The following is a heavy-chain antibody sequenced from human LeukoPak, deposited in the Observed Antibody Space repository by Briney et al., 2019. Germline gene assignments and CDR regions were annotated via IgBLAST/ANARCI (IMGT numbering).Heavy chain of an antibody. V-gene: IGHV3-21*01. Sequence: GGSLRLSCAASGFTFSSYSMNWVRQAPGKGLEWVSSISSSSSYIYYADSVKGRFTISRDNAKNSLYLQMNSLRAEDTAVHYCARASPQWLVVFDFDYWGQGTLVTVSS. CDR2: ISSSSSYI. D-gene: IGHD6-19*01. CDR3: ARASPQWLVVFDFDY. J-gene: IGHJ4*02. CDR1: GFTFSSYS.